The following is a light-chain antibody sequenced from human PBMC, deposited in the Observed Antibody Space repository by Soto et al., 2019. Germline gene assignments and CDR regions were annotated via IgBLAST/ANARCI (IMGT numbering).Light chain of an antibody. CDR3: QQYGDSTLT. Sequence: PWERATLSFRASQTVSGSYVAWYQQKPGQTPRLLIYGASSRATGIPDRFSGSGSGTDFNLTISRLETEDFAVYHCQQYGDSTLTFGGGTKVDI. J-gene: IGKJ4*01. V-gene: IGKV3-20*01. CDR1: QTVSGSY. CDR2: GAS.